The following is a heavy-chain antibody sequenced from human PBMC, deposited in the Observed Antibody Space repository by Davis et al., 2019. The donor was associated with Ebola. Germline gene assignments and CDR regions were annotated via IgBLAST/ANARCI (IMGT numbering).Heavy chain of an antibody. D-gene: IGHD3-10*01. Sequence: MPGGSLRLSCTVSGGSISSSSYYWGWIRQPPGKGLEWIGSIYYSGSTYYNPSLKSRGTILVDTSRNKFSLNLNSVTAADTAVYYCARQGAYYYGSGSYYISPKFDPWGQGTLVTVSS. CDR1: GGSISSSSYY. J-gene: IGHJ5*02. CDR3: ARQGAYYYGSGSYYISPKFDP. V-gene: IGHV4-39*01. CDR2: IYYSGST.